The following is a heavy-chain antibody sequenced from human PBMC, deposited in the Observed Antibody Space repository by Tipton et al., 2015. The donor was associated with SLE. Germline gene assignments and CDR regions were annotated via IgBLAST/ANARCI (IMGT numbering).Heavy chain of an antibody. CDR1: GGSISSSNW. Sequence: TLSLTCAVSGGSISSSNWWSWVRQPPGKGLEWIGEIYHSGSTNYNPSLKSRVTISVDKSNNQFSLKLSSVTAADTAVYYCARRCCSGGSCYLGAFDIGGQGTMVTVSS. CDR3: ARRCCSGGSCYLGAFDI. D-gene: IGHD2-15*01. V-gene: IGHV4-4*02. CDR2: IYHSGST. J-gene: IGHJ3*02.